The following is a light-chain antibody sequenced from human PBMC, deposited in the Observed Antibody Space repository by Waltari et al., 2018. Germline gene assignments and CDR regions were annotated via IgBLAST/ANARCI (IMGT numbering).Light chain of an antibody. CDR3: HQSRSLPHT. CDR2: YAS. Sequence: EVVLTQSPNFQSVTPREKVTITCRASQNIDISLHWYQQKPGQSPKLLIKYASHSNSGVPSMFSGSGSGTEFTLTITGLETEEAAAYYCHQSRSLPHTFGQGTKLEIK. V-gene: IGKV6D-21*02. J-gene: IGKJ2*01. CDR1: QNIDIS.